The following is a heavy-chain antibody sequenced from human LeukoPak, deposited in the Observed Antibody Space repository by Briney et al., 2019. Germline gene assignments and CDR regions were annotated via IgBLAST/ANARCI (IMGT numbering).Heavy chain of an antibody. CDR2: ISYDGSNK. J-gene: IGHJ4*02. D-gene: IGHD1-1*01. V-gene: IGHV3-30*18. Sequence: PRGSLRLSCAASGFTFSSYGMHWVRQAPGKGLEWVAVISYDGSNKYYADSVKGRFTISRDNSKNTLYLQMNSLRAEDTAVYYCAKGNYYFDYWGQGTLVTVSS. CDR3: AKGNYYFDY. CDR1: GFTFSSYG.